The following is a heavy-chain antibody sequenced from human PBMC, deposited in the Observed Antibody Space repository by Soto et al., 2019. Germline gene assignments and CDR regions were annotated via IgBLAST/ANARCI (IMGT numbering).Heavy chain of an antibody. CDR3: ARWGCSGSNCNLNQRSFDL. CDR1: GFIFNEYG. V-gene: IGHV3-33*03. D-gene: IGHD2-15*01. Sequence: GGSLRLSCAASGFIFNEYGMHWVRQAPGKGLEWVAVIWYDGSNKYYADSVKGRFTFSRDNSKNTMSLQMNSLRVEDTAVYYCARWGCSGSNCNLNQRSFDLWGQGTPVTVSS. CDR2: IWYDGSNK. J-gene: IGHJ4*02.